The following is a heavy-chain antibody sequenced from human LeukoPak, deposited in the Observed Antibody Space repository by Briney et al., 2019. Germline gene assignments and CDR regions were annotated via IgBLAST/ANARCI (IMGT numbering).Heavy chain of an antibody. CDR1: GFTFSSYW. CDR3: ARDGITIFGVVINPFNY. CDR2: IKQDGSEK. D-gene: IGHD3-3*01. V-gene: IGHV3-7*01. J-gene: IGHJ4*02. Sequence: GGSLRLSCAASGFTFSSYWMSWVRQAPGKGLEWVANIKQDGSEKYYVDSVKGRFTISRDNAKNSLYLQMNSLRAEDTAVYYCARDGITIFGVVINPFNYWGQGTLVTVSS.